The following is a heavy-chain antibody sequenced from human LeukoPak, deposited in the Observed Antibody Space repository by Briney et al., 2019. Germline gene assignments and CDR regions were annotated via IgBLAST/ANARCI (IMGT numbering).Heavy chain of an antibody. CDR2: INHSGST. CDR1: GGSISSGGYY. CDR3: AKTAMDAFDI. V-gene: IGHV4-30-2*01. Sequence: SETLSLTCTVSGGSISSGGYYWSWIRQPPGKGLEWIGYINHSGSTNYNPSLKSRVTISVDTSKNQFSLKLSSVTAADTAVYYCAKTAMDAFDIWGQGTMVTVSS. J-gene: IGHJ3*02. D-gene: IGHD5-18*01.